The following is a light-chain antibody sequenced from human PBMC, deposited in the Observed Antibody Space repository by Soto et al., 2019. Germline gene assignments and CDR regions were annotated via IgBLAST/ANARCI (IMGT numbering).Light chain of an antibody. CDR2: SNN. V-gene: IGLV1-44*01. J-gene: IGLJ1*01. CDR1: TSNIGSNA. Sequence: QSVLTQPPSASGTPGQSVTISCSGSTSNIGSNAVNWFQQFPTTAPKLLIFSNNQRPSGVPARFSGSKSGTSASLVISGLQSEDEADYYCLTWDDSLDGYVFGTGTKLTVL. CDR3: LTWDDSLDGYV.